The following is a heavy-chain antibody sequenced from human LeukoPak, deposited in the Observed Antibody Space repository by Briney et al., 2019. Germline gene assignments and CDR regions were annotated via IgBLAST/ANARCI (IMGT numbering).Heavy chain of an antibody. CDR1: GGSIISSDYY. V-gene: IGHV4-61*02. CDR3: ARVLGSVLLWFGESAGMDV. J-gene: IGHJ6*02. Sequence: SETLSLTCTVSGGSIISSDYYWSWIRQPAGKGLEWIGRIYTSGSTNYNPSLNSRVTISVDTSKNQFSLKLSSVTAADTAVYYCARVLGSVLLWFGESAGMDVWGQGTTVTVSS. CDR2: IYTSGST. D-gene: IGHD3-10*01.